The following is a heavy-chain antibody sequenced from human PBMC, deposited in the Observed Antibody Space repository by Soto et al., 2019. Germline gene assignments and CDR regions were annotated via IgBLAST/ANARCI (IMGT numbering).Heavy chain of an antibody. CDR1: GDSIKHYY. D-gene: IGHD2-2*01. CDR3: AKYRRTEEEGFTLDS. J-gene: IGHJ4*02. V-gene: IGHV4-59*01. Sequence: PSETLSLTCTVSGDSIKHYYWGWIRQPPGKRLEWIGYIYYTGSTTYNPSLESRVTMSVDTSKNQFSLKLSSVNAADTAVYYCAKYRRTEEEGFTLDSWGRGTLVTVSS. CDR2: IYYTGST.